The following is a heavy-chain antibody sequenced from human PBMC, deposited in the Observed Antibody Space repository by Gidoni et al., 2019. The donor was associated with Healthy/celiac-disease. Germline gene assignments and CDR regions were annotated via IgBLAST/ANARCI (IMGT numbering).Heavy chain of an antibody. CDR2: ISYDGSNK. D-gene: IGHD6-13*01. CDR1: GFTFSSYA. Sequence: QVQLVESWGGVVQPGRSLRLSCSASGFTFSSYAMHWVRQAPGKGLEWVAVISYDGSNKYYADSVKGRFTISRDNSKNTLYLQMNSRRAEDTAVYYCARDKTAGTFDYWGQGTLVTVSS. CDR3: ARDKTAGTFDY. V-gene: IGHV3-30-3*01. J-gene: IGHJ4*02.